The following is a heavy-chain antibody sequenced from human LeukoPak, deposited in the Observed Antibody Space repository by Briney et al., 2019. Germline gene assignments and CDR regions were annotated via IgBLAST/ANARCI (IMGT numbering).Heavy chain of an antibody. Sequence: ASVKVSCKASGYTFTSYGISWVRQAPGQGLEWMGWISAYNGNTNYAQKLQGRVTMTTDTSTSTAYMELRSLRSDDTAVYYCARVLDYYGSGSYFDYWGKGTLVTVSS. J-gene: IGHJ4*02. CDR1: GYTFTSYG. V-gene: IGHV1-18*01. D-gene: IGHD3-10*01. CDR2: ISAYNGNT. CDR3: ARVLDYYGSGSYFDY.